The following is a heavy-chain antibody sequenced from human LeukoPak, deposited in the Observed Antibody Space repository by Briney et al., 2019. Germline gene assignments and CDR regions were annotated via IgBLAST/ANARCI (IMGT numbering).Heavy chain of an antibody. J-gene: IGHJ4*02. CDR2: INHSGST. Sequence: SETLSLTCAVYGGSFSGYYWSWIRQPPGKGLEWIGEINHSGSTNYNPSLKSRVTISVDTSKNQFSLKLSSVTAADTAVYYCARPSRGDYRYWGQGTLVTVSS. CDR1: GGSFSGYY. D-gene: IGHD4-17*01. V-gene: IGHV4-34*01. CDR3: ARPSRGDYRY.